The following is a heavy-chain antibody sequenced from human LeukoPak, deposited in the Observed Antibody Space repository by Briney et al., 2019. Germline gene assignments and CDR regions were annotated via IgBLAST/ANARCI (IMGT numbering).Heavy chain of an antibody. CDR2: ISSSGSTI. CDR3: ARCWFGELDP. J-gene: IGHJ5*02. Sequence: GRSLRLSCEASGFTFSSYEMNWVRQAPGQGLEWVSYISSSGSTIYYADSVKGRFTISRDNAKNSLYLQMNSLRAEDTAVYYCARCWFGELDPWGQGTLVTVSS. CDR1: GFTFSSYE. D-gene: IGHD3-10*01. V-gene: IGHV3-48*03.